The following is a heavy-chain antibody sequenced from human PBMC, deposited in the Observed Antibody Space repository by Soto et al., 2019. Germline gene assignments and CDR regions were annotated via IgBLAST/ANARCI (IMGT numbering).Heavy chain of an antibody. V-gene: IGHV3-49*04. J-gene: IGHJ4*02. CDR1: GFSFGDYT. CDR2: IGSKCHGGTT. D-gene: IGHD3-3*02. Sequence: PGGSLRLSCTASGFSFGDYTMGWVRQAPGKGLEWVAYIGSKCHGGTTEYAASVRGRCTISRDVSETISYLQMDSLKTEDTVVYYCASALSSLFRNRALDYWGEGALVTVSS. CDR3: ASALSSLFRNRALDY.